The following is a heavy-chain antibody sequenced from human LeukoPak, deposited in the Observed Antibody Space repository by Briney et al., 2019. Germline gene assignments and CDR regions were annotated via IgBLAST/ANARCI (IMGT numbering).Heavy chain of an antibody. Sequence: GASVKVSCKASGYTFTGYYLHWVRQAPGQGLEWMGWINPHSGGTKYAQKFQGRVTMTRDTSISTAYMELSRLRSDDTALYYCARGFSLYSSSSHYSFDYWGQGALVTVSS. V-gene: IGHV1-2*02. D-gene: IGHD6-6*01. CDR3: ARGFSLYSSSSHYSFDY. CDR2: INPHSGGT. CDR1: GYTFTGYY. J-gene: IGHJ4*02.